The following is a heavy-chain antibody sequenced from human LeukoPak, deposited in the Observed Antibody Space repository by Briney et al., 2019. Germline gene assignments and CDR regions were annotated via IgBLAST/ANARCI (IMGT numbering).Heavy chain of an antibody. D-gene: IGHD6-13*01. CDR2: ISDSGGST. CDR3: AKVSHSSWQNDAFDI. V-gene: IGHV3-23*01. CDR1: GFTFSSYA. J-gene: IGHJ3*02. Sequence: GGSLRLSCAASGFTFSSYAMIWVRQAPGKGLEWVSSISDSGGSTYYADSAKGRFTISRDNSKNTLYLQMNSLGAEDTAVYYCAKVSHSSWQNDAFDIWGQGTMVTVSS.